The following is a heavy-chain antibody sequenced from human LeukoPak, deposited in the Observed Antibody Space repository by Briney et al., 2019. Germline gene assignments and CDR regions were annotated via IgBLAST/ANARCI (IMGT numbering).Heavy chain of an antibody. V-gene: IGHV1-18*01. D-gene: IGHD2-15*01. CDR2: INAYNGNT. CDR1: GYTFTNYG. J-gene: IGHJ3*01. CDR3: AREGSSYCSGRSCYGDAFDV. Sequence: ASVKVSCKASGYTFTNYGISWVRQAPGQGLGWMGWINAYNGNTNYAQKLQGRVTMTTDTSTGTLYMELRSLRSDDTAMYYCAREGSSYCSGRSCYGDAFDVWGQGTMVTVS.